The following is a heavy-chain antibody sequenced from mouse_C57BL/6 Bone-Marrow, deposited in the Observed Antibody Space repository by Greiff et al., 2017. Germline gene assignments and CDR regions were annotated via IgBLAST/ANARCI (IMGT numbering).Heavy chain of an antibody. CDR1: GYTFTSYW. J-gene: IGHJ4*01. Sequence: QVQLQQPGAELVKPGASVKMSCKASGYTFTSYWLTWVKQRPGQGLEWIGDIYPGSGSTNYNEKFKSKATLTVDTSSSTAYMQLSSLTSEDSAVYYCASRVLLLRVMDYWGQGTSVTVSS. V-gene: IGHV1-55*01. CDR2: IYPGSGST. CDR3: ASRVLLLRVMDY. D-gene: IGHD1-1*01.